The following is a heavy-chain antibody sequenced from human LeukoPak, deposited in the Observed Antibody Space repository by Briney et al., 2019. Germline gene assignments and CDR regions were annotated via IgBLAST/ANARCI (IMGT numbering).Heavy chain of an antibody. CDR2: INHSGST. CDR1: GGSFSGYY. V-gene: IGHV4-34*01. J-gene: IGHJ4*02. Sequence: SETLSLTCAVYGGSFSGYYWSWIRQPPGKGLEWIGEINHSGSTNYNPSLKSRVTISVDTSKNQFSLKLSSVTAADTAVYYCARFNARYDNRGQGTLVTVSS. CDR3: ARFNARYDN. D-gene: IGHD3-22*01.